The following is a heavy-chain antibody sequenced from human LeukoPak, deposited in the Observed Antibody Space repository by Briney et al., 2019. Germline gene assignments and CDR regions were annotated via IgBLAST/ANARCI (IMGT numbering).Heavy chain of an antibody. Sequence: PGGSLRLSCAASGFTFSSYSMNWVRQAPGKGLEWVSYISSSSSTIYYADSVKGRFTISRDNAKNSLYLQMNSLRAEDTAVYYCAKALGRDRFPDVWGKGTTVTVSS. CDR1: GFTFSSYS. CDR2: ISSSSSTI. V-gene: IGHV3-48*04. CDR3: AKALGRDRFPDV. D-gene: IGHD3-10*01. J-gene: IGHJ6*04.